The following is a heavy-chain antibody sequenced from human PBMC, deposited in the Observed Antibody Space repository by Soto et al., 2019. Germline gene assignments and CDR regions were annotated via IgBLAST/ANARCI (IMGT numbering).Heavy chain of an antibody. J-gene: IGHJ4*02. D-gene: IGHD3-22*01. Sequence: GGSLRLSCAASGFTFSDYYMSWIRQAPGKGLEWVSYISSSSSYTNYADSVKGRFTISRDNAKNSLYLQMNSLRAEATAVYYCARSITDYYDSSGYYDDYWGQGTLVTVSS. CDR3: ARSITDYYDSSGYYDDY. V-gene: IGHV3-11*03. CDR1: GFTFSDYY. CDR2: ISSSSSYT.